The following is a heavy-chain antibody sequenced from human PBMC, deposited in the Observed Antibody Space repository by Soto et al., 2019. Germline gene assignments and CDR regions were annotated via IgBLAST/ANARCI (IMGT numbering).Heavy chain of an antibody. D-gene: IGHD3-10*01. Sequence: QVQLVQSGAEVKKPGASVKVSCKASGYTFTSYAISWVRQAPGQGLEWMGWISAYNGNTKRTQKLQGRGTMTTDTQPSTAYKELMSLGSDDAAVDSIATQPKQVNYWGQGTLVTVSS. CDR3: ATQPKQVNY. J-gene: IGHJ4*02. CDR1: GYTFTSYA. CDR2: ISAYNGNT. V-gene: IGHV1-18*01.